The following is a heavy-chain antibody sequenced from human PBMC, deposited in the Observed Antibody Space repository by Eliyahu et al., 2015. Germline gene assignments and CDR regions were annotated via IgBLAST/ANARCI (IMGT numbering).Heavy chain of an antibody. D-gene: IGHD3-22*01. CDR3: ARVGYVDEGFDY. J-gene: IGHJ4*02. CDR2: IRPDGSVK. Sequence: EVQLVESGGGXVQPGGSXXXSXAASGFTFSTYWMTXVRQAPGKGLEWVANIRPDGSVKHYGDXVKGRFTISRDNSKNSLSLQMNSLSAEDTAVYYCARVGYVDEGFDYWGQGTLVTVSS. V-gene: IGHV3-7*01. CDR1: GFTFSTYW.